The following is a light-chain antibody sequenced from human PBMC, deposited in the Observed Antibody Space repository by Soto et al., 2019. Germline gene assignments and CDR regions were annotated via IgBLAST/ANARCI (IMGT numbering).Light chain of an antibody. CDR3: QQSFSTPPT. V-gene: IGKV1-39*01. CDR1: QSISTY. Sequence: DIQMTQSPSSLSASVGDRVAITCRASQSISTYLNWYQQKPGQAPKFLIYAASNSQSGVPSRFSGSGSGTDFTLTINSLQPEDFATYYCQQSFSTPPTFGQGTKLEIK. CDR2: AAS. J-gene: IGKJ2*01.